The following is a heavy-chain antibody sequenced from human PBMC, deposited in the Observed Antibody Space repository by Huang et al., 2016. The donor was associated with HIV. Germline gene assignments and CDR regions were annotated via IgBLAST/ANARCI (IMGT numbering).Heavy chain of an antibody. CDR1: GGSFSGSY. CDR2: INHSGST. J-gene: IGHJ2*01. D-gene: IGHD1-26*01. CDR3: ARGTWEGYFDF. V-gene: IGHV4-34*01. Sequence: QVQLQQWGAGLLKPSETLSLTCAVYGGSFSGSYWTWLRQPPGKGLEWIGDINHSGSTNYNASLKSRVTTSVDTSKNQFSLKLSSVIAADTAIYYCARGTWEGYFDFWGRGTLVTVSS.